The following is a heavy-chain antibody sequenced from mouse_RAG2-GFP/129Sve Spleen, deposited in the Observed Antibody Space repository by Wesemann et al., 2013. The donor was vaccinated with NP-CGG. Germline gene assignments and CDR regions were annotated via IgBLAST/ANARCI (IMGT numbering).Heavy chain of an antibody. D-gene: IGHD2-1*01. CDR3: ARRVYYGNYNYFDY. Sequence: ATLTVDKSSSTAYMELRSLTSEDTAVYYCARRVYYGNYNYFDYWGQGTTLTVSS. J-gene: IGHJ2*01. V-gene: IGHV1-18*01.